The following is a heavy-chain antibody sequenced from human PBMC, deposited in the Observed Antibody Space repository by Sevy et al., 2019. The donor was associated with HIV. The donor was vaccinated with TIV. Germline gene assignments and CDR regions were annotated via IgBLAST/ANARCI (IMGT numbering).Heavy chain of an antibody. CDR2: IYPGDSDI. D-gene: IGHD3-22*01. CDR1: GYRFISYW. V-gene: IGHV5-51*01. Sequence: GESLKISCKGSGYRFISYWIGWVRQMPGRGLVWMGIIYPGDSDIRYSPSFQGQVTISADKSISTAYLQWSSLQASDTAMYFCARRGFDSSGYPQYYFDYWGQGTLVTVSS. J-gene: IGHJ4*02. CDR3: ARRGFDSSGYPQYYFDY.